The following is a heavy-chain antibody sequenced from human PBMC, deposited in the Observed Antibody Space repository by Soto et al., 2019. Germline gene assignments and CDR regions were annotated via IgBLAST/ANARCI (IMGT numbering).Heavy chain of an antibody. CDR3: ARDSIAGDQIHT. CDR2: IYHSGST. CDR1: GGSISSSNW. D-gene: IGHD6-6*01. Sequence: SDTLSLTCAVSGGSISSSNWCSCVRQPPGKGLEWIGEIYHSGSTNYNPSLKSRVTISVDKSKNQFSLKLSSVTAADTSGYYCARDSIAGDQIHTWGQGTLGTGSS. J-gene: IGHJ5*01. V-gene: IGHV4-4*02.